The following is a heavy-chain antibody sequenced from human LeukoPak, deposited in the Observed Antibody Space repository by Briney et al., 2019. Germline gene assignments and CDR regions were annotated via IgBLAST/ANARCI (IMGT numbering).Heavy chain of an antibody. CDR1: GFTFSSYA. CDR3: AKAYRYSGSDFDY. D-gene: IGHD1-26*01. CDR2: ISYDGSNK. Sequence: PGGSLRLSCAASGFTFSSYATHWVRQAPGKGLEWVAVISYDGSNKYYADSVKGRFTISRDNSKNTLYLQMNSLRAEDTAVYYCAKAYRYSGSDFDYWGQGTLVTVS. J-gene: IGHJ4*02. V-gene: IGHV3-30-3*01.